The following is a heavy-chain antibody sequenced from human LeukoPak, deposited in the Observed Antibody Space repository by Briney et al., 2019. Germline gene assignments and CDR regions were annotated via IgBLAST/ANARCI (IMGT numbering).Heavy chain of an antibody. CDR2: ITWDGGNL. CDR1: GFTFADYT. D-gene: IGHD4-17*01. V-gene: IGHV3-9*01. CDR3: ARETNYGDYAPDY. Sequence: GGSLRLSCVTSGFTFADYTMHWVRQVPGKGLEWLSGITWDGGNLAYADSVKGRFTISRDNAKNSLYLQMNSLRAEDTAVYYCARETNYGDYAPDYWGQGTLVTVSS. J-gene: IGHJ4*02.